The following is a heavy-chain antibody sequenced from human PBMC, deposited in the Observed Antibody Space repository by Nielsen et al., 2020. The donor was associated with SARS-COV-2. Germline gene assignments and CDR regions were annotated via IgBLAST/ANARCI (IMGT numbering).Heavy chain of an antibody. Sequence: WIRQPPGKGLEWVAVISYDGSNKYYADSVKGRFTISRDNSKNTLYLQMNSLRAEDTAVYYCAKGEDTMVRGVIMSAFDIWGQGTMVTVSS. J-gene: IGHJ3*02. V-gene: IGHV3-30-3*02. CDR2: ISYDGSNK. D-gene: IGHD3-10*01. CDR3: AKGEDTMVRGVIMSAFDI.